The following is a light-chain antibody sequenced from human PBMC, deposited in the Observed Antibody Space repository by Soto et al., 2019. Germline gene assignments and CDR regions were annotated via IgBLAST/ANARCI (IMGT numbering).Light chain of an antibody. CDR1: QDISNH. V-gene: IGKV1-33*01. CDR3: QKHDGVPL. J-gene: IGKJ3*01. Sequence: DIQLTQSPSSLSASVGDRVTITCQASQDISNHLNWYQQKPGKAPNLLIYDASDLETVVPSRFSGGGSGTFFSFTINSLQPEDIATYYCQKHDGVPLFGPGTKVEIK. CDR2: DAS.